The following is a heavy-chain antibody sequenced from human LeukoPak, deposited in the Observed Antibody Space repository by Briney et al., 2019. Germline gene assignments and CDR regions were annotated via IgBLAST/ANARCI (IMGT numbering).Heavy chain of an antibody. CDR3: ARDHTTLTGHIQYFDP. V-gene: IGHV4-38-2*02. Sequence: SETLSLTCTVSNYPISGSHYWGWIRQPPGKGLEWIGSIYHSGGSTIYNPSLESRITMSVDTSKNQFSLKLNSVTAADTAVYYCARDHTTLTGHIQYFDPWGQGTLVTVSS. D-gene: IGHD1-20*01. CDR1: NYPISGSHY. J-gene: IGHJ5*02. CDR2: IYHSGGST.